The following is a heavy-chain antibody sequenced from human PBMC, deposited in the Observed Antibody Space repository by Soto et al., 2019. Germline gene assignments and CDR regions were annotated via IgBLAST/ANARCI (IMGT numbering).Heavy chain of an antibody. CDR3: ARASIYDSSGYYPLFDY. J-gene: IGHJ4*02. CDR2: IWYDGSNK. D-gene: IGHD3-22*01. CDR1: GFTFSSYG. V-gene: IGHV3-33*01. Sequence: GGSLRLSCAASGFTFSSYGMHWVRQAPGKGLEWVAVIWYDGSNKYYADSVKGRFTISRDNSKNTLYLQMNSLRAEDTAVYYCARASIYDSSGYYPLFDYWGQGTLVTVSS.